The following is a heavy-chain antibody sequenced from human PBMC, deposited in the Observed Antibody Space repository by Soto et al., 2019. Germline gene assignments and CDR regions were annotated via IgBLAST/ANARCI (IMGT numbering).Heavy chain of an antibody. CDR3: ARDRGYSGYDYGMYDY. CDR1: GFTFSSYS. Sequence: EVQLVESGGGLVKPGGSLRLSCAASGFTFSSYSMNWVRQAPGKGLEWVSSISSSSSYIYYADSVKGRFTISRDNAKNSLYLQMNSLRAEDTAVYYCARDRGYSGYDYGMYDYWGQGTLVTVSS. CDR2: ISSSSSYI. D-gene: IGHD5-12*01. J-gene: IGHJ4*02. V-gene: IGHV3-21*01.